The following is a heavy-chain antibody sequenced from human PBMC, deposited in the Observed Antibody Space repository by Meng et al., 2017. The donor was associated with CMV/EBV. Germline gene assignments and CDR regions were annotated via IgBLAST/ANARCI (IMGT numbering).Heavy chain of an antibody. D-gene: IGHD5-18*01. CDR2: INPSGGST. Sequence: ASVKVSCKASGYTFTSYYMHWVRQAPGQGLEWMGIINPSGGSTSYAQKFQGRVTMTRDTSTSTAYMELSSLRSEDTAVYYCARDPRRGYSYGGWGQGTLVTVSS. J-gene: IGHJ4*02. CDR3: ARDPRRGYSYGG. CDR1: GYTFTSYY. V-gene: IGHV1-46*01.